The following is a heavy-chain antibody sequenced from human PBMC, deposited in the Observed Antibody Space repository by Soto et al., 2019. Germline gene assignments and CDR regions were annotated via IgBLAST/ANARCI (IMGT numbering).Heavy chain of an antibody. CDR1: GFTFSSYA. CDR2: SSFDGTQQ. V-gene: IGHV3-30*18. CDR3: AKQLRGSGWYPLDS. J-gene: IGHJ4*02. Sequence: PGGSLRLSCAASGFTFSSYAMSWVRQAPGKGLEWLAVSSFDGTQQFYGDSVKGRFTVSRDNSNNTLYLEMNSLRTEDTAVYYCAKQLRGSGWYPLDSWGQGTPVTVS. D-gene: IGHD6-19*01.